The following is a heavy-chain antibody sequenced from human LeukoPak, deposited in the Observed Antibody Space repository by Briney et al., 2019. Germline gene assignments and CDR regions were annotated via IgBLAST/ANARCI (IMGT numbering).Heavy chain of an antibody. D-gene: IGHD3-22*01. J-gene: IGHJ4*02. V-gene: IGHV3-15*01. Sequence: PGGSLRLSCAAPGFTFSNAWMSWVRQAPGKGLEWVGRIKRKTDGGTTDYAAPVKGRFMISRDDSKYTLYLQMNSLKTEDTAVYYCTTGGLYYDNSGYYSDYWGQGTLVTVSS. CDR1: GFTFSNAW. CDR2: IKRKTDGGTT. CDR3: TTGGLYYDNSGYYSDY.